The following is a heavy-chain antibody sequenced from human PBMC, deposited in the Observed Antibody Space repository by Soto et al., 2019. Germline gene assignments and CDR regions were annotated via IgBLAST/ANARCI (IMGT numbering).Heavy chain of an antibody. J-gene: IGHJ4*02. CDR1: GGSISSSSYY. D-gene: IGHD6-6*01. CDR3: ARDGSMSSGSSRFDY. Sequence: SGTLSLTCTVSGGSISSSSYYWGWIRQPPGKGLGWIGSIYYSGSTYYNPSLKSRVTISVDTAKNQFSLKLSSVTAADTAVYYCARDGSMSSGSSRFDYWGQGTLVTVSS. CDR2: IYYSGST. V-gene: IGHV4-39*07.